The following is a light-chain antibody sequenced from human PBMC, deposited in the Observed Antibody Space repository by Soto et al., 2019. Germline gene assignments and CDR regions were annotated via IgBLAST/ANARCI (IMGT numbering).Light chain of an antibody. V-gene: IGLV3-21*04. J-gene: IGLJ2*01. CDR3: QVWDSSTDHPV. Sequence: SYELTQPPSVSGAPGKTARITCGGNNIGGKSVHWYQQKPGQAPVLVIYYDNDRPSGIPERFSGSNSGNTATLTISRVEAGDEAGYYCQVWDSSTDHPVFGGGTKLTVL. CDR2: YDN. CDR1: NIGGKS.